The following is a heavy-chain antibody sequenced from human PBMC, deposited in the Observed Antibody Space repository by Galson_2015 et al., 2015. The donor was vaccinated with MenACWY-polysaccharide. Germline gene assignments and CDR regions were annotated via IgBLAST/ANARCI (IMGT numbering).Heavy chain of an antibody. Sequence: SVKVSCKASGYTFTSYDINWVRQATGQGLEWMGWMNPNSGNMGYAQKFQGRVTMTRNTSISTAYMELSSLRSEDTAVYYCARDWGTHSRYYYHGMDVWGRGTTVTVSS. CDR2: MNPNSGNM. V-gene: IGHV1-8*01. J-gene: IGHJ6*02. CDR1: GYTFTSYD. CDR3: ARDWGTHSRYYYHGMDV. D-gene: IGHD7-27*01.